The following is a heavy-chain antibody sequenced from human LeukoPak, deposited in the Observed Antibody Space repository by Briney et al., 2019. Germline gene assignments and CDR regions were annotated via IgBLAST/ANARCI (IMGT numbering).Heavy chain of an antibody. Sequence: HPGGSLRLSCAASGFTFSSYAMSWVRQAPGKGLEWVSAISGSGGSTYYADSVKGRFTISRDNSKNTLYLQMNSLRAEDTAVYYCAKDFNVWGSYRMKPGGWFDPWGQGTLVTVSS. CDR2: ISGSGGST. CDR1: GFTFSSYA. D-gene: IGHD3-16*02. V-gene: IGHV3-23*01. CDR3: AKDFNVWGSYRMKPGGWFDP. J-gene: IGHJ5*02.